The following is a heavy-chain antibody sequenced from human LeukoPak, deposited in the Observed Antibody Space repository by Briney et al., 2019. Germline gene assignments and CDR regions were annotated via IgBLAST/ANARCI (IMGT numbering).Heavy chain of an antibody. CDR1: GGTFSSYA. CDR3: ATEAIVVVTARDYWYFDL. D-gene: IGHD2-21*02. V-gene: IGHV1-69*04. CDR2: IIPILGIP. Sequence: ASVKLSCKASGGTFSSYAISWVRQAPGQGLEWMGRIIPILGIPNYAQKFQGRVTITADKSTTTAYMEPSSLRSEDTAVYYCATEAIVVVTARDYWYFDLWGRGTLVTVSS. J-gene: IGHJ2*01.